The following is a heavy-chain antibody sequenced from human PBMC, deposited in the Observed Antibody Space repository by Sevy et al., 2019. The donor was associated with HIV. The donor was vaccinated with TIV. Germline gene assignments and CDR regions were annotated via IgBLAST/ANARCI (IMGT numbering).Heavy chain of an antibody. J-gene: IGHJ4*02. Sequence: ETLSLTCTVSGGSITSLYWNWIRQPPGKGLEWIANIYYNGHINYNPSLKSRVTLSLDTSKNQFSLRLSSVTAAHTAMYYCAGENAWGRGYSWGQGTLVTVSS. D-gene: IGHD1-26*01. CDR2: IYYNGHI. CDR3: AGENAWGRGYS. V-gene: IGHV4-59*08. CDR1: GGSITSLY.